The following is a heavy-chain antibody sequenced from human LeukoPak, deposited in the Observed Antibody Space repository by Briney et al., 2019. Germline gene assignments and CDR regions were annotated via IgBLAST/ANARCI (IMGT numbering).Heavy chain of an antibody. J-gene: IGHJ4*02. V-gene: IGHV3-53*01. Sequence: PGGSLRLSCAASGLTVSYKYLSWVRQAPGKGLEWVSLIYSGGSTYYADSVKGRFTISRDHSNNTLYLQMNSLRAEDTAVYYCARGASSWYSTSPNFDYWGQGTLVTVSS. CDR1: GLTVSYKY. CDR3: ARGASSWYSTSPNFDY. CDR2: IYSGGST. D-gene: IGHD6-13*01.